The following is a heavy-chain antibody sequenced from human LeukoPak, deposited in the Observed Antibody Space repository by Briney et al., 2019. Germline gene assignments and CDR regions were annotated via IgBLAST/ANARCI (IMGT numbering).Heavy chain of an antibody. CDR1: GFTFSSYS. Sequence: GGSLRLSCAASGFTFSSYSMNWVRQAPGNGLEWVSSISSSSSYIYYADSVKGRFTISRDNAKNSLYLQMNSLRAEDTAVYYCARDASTAYYDFWSGSWGQGTLVTVSS. J-gene: IGHJ4*02. D-gene: IGHD3-3*01. CDR2: ISSSSSYI. CDR3: ARDASTAYYDFWSGS. V-gene: IGHV3-21*01.